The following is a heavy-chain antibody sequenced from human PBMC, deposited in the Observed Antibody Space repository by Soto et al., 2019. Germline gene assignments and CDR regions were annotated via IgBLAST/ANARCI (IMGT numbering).Heavy chain of an antibody. J-gene: IGHJ4*02. V-gene: IGHV4-59*01. CDR2: IYYSGST. D-gene: IGHD3-3*01. Sequence: SETQSLTNTVSGGSIINYCWSWIRQTPGKGLEWIGYIYYSGSTNYNPSLKSRVTISVDTSKNQFSLKLSSVTAADTAVYYCARGRRDYDFWSGYQYHFDYWGQGTLVTVSS. CDR1: GGSIINYC. CDR3: ARGRRDYDFWSGYQYHFDY.